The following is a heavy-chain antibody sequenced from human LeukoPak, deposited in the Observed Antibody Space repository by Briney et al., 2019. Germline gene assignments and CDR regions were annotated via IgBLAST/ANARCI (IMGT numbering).Heavy chain of an antibody. V-gene: IGHV1-2*02. D-gene: IGHD6-19*01. CDR3: ASSIAVAATGY. J-gene: IGHJ4*02. Sequence: GASVKVSCKASGYSFTGYYMHWVRQAPGHGLEWMGWINPKSGETKYVQRLQGRVTMTRDTSISTAYMELNRLTSDDTAIYYCASSIAVAATGYWGQGTQVIVSS. CDR2: INPKSGET. CDR1: GYSFTGYY.